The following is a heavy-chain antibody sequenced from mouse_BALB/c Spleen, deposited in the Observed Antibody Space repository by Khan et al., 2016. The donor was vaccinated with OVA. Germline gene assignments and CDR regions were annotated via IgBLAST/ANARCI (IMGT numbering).Heavy chain of an antibody. J-gene: IGHJ2*01. Sequence: EVELVESGGGLVKPGGSLKLSCAASGFAFSSYSMSWVRQTPEKRLEWFATITTGGSYTYYPESLKGRFTITRDNAKNTLYLQMSSLKDEDTAMHYCTRDRNYYGSSFYFDYWGQGTTLTVSS. V-gene: IGHV5-6-4*01. CDR2: ITTGGSYT. CDR1: GFAFSSYS. D-gene: IGHD1-1*01. CDR3: TRDRNYYGSSFYFDY.